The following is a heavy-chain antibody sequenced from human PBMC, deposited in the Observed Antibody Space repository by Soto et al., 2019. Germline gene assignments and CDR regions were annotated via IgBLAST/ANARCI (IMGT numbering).Heavy chain of an antibody. CDR1: GGSFSYNY. CDR2: SNDSGRT. CDR3: ARRHSRNWVAFDV. V-gene: IGHV4-34*01. J-gene: IGHJ3*01. Sequence: QVQLQQWGAGLLKPSETLSLTCAVFGGSFSYNYWTWIRQPPGKGLEWIGESNDSGRTNYNPSLKSRGTISVDTSKNQFSLRLTSVTAADTAIYYCARRHSRNWVAFDVWGQGTTVIVSS. D-gene: IGHD1-1*01.